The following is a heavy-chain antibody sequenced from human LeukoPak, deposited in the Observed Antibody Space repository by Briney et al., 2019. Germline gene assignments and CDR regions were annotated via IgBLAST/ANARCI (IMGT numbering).Heavy chain of an antibody. CDR1: GFSFNTYA. CDR2: ISSSSSYM. V-gene: IGHV3-21*01. J-gene: IGHJ4*02. CDR3: ARASGEASGYDLYYFDY. D-gene: IGHD5-12*01. Sequence: GGSLRLSCAASGFSFNTYAMNWVRQAPGKGLEWVSSISSSSSYMYYADSVRGRFTISRDNARSSLYLQMNSLRAEDTAVYYCARASGEASGYDLYYFDYWGQGILVTVSS.